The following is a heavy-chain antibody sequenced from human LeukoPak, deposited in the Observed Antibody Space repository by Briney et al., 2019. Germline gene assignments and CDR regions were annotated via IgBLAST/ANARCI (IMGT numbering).Heavy chain of an antibody. CDR3: ARGLMGGYPHFDY. V-gene: IGHV3-20*04. Sequence: PGGSLRLTCAASGFTFDDYDINWVRQAQGKGMERVSHINWNGNTIAYADSMKGRFTISRDNAKNSVFLQMNSLRTEDTALYYFARGLMGGYPHFDYWGQGTLVTVSS. D-gene: IGHD3-22*01. CDR1: GFTFDDYD. CDR2: INWNGNTI. J-gene: IGHJ4*02.